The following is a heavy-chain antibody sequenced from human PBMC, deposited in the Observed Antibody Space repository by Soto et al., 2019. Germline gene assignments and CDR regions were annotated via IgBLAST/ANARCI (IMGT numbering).Heavy chain of an antibody. V-gene: IGHV5-51*01. CDR2: IYPGDSDT. CDR1: GYNFNTYW. Sequence: GESLKISCKGSGYNFNTYWTAWVRQMPGKGLEWMGFIYPGDSDTRYSPSFQGQVTISADKSINTAYLQWRTLKPSDTAIYYCARHMEAHSHFYYGLDVWGQGTTVTVSS. J-gene: IGHJ6*02. D-gene: IGHD3-10*01. CDR3: ARHMEAHSHFYYGLDV.